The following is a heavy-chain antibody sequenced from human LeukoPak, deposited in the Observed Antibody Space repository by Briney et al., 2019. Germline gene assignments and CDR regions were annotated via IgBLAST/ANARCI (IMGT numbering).Heavy chain of an antibody. CDR2: IYHSGST. Sequence: SETLSLTCTVSGYSISSGYYWGWIRQPPGKGLEWIGSIYHSGSTYYNPSLKSRVTISVDTSKNQFSLKLSSVTAADTAVYYCARNSNSRLGYWGLGTLVTVSS. CDR3: ARNSNSRLGY. J-gene: IGHJ4*02. CDR1: GYSISSGYY. D-gene: IGHD4-11*01. V-gene: IGHV4-38-2*02.